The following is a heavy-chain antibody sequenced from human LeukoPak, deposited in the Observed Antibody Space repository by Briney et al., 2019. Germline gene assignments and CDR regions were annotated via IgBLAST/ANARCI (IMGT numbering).Heavy chain of an antibody. J-gene: IGHJ5*02. V-gene: IGHV1-18*01. Sequence: ASVTVSCKASGYTFTSYGISWVRQAPGQGLEWMGWISGYSGKTNYAQKVQGRVTMTTDTSTTTAYMDLRSLRSDDTAVYSCARSSYGSGSRFDPWGQGTLVTVSS. CDR1: GYTFTSYG. CDR3: ARSSYGSGSRFDP. CDR2: ISGYSGKT. D-gene: IGHD3-10*01.